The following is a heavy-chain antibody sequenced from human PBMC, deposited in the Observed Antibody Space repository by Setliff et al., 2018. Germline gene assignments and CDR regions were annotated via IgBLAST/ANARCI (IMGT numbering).Heavy chain of an antibody. Sequence: PGGSLRLSCAASGFTFSDYYMSWIRQAPGKGLEWVSYIRSSGSTIYYADSVKGRFTISRDNAKNSLYLQMNSLRAEDTAVYYCARASYSSSWTYFDYWGQGTLVTVSS. CDR3: ARASYSSSWTYFDY. CDR1: GFTFSDYY. D-gene: IGHD6-13*01. CDR2: IRSSGSTI. J-gene: IGHJ4*02. V-gene: IGHV3-11*04.